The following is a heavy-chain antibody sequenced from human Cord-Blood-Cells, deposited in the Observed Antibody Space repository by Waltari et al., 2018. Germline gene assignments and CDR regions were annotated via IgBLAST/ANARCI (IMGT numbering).Heavy chain of an antibody. D-gene: IGHD7-27*01. CDR3: ASRTGDRTFDI. V-gene: IGHV4-34*01. CDR1: GGSFSGYY. Sequence: QVQLQQWGAGLLKPSETLSLTCAVYGGSFSGYYWSWIRQPPGKGLEWIGEINHSGSTNYNPSLKSRVTISVDTSKNQFSLKLSSVTAADTAVYYCASRTGDRTFDIWGQGTMVTVSS. CDR2: INHSGST. J-gene: IGHJ3*02.